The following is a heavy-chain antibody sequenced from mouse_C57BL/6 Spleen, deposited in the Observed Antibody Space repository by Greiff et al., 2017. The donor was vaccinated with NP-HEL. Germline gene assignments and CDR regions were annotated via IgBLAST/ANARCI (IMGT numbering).Heavy chain of an antibody. V-gene: IGHV14-1*01. Sequence: VQLKESGAELVRPGASVKLSCTASGFNIKDYYMHWVKQRPEQGLEWIGRIDPEDGDTEYAPKFQGKATMTADTSSNTAYLQLSSLTSEDTAVYYCTTFDGSSYWYFDVWGTGTTVTVSS. CDR3: TTFDGSSYWYFDV. CDR1: GFNIKDYY. J-gene: IGHJ1*03. D-gene: IGHD1-1*01. CDR2: IDPEDGDT.